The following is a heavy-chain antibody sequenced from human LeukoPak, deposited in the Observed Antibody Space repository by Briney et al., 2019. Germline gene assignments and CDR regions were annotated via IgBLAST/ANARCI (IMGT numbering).Heavy chain of an antibody. J-gene: IGHJ5*02. V-gene: IGHV1-3*01. CDR1: GYTFTTYA. Sequence: GASVKASCKASGYTFTTYAIHWVRQAPGRSLEWMGRINAGNGDAKYSQNFHDRITITRDTSASTVYMELTSLRSEVTAVYYCGKSAPSGFDPWGQGTLVTVSS. CDR3: GKSAPSGFDP. CDR2: INAGNGDA.